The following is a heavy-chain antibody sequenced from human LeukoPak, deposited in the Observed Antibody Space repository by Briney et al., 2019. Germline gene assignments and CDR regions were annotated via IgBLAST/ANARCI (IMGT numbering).Heavy chain of an antibody. CDR3: ARSRYSSSWYDAFDI. CDR1: GYSISSGYY. V-gene: IGHV4-38-2*02. CDR2: IYHSGST. D-gene: IGHD6-13*01. J-gene: IGHJ3*02. Sequence: SETLSLTCTVSGYSISSGYYWGWIRQPPGKGLEWIGSIYHSGSTYYNPSLKSRVTISVDTSKNQFSLKLSSVTAADTAVYYCARSRYSSSWYDAFDIWGQGTMVTVSS.